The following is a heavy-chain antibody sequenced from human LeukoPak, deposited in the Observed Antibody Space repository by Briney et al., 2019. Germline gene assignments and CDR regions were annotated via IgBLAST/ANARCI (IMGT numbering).Heavy chain of an antibody. V-gene: IGHV3-7*03. CDR2: IKEDGGEI. CDR1: GFTFSSYW. Sequence: GGSLRLSCAASGFTFSSYWMSWVRQAPGKGLEWVANIKEDGGEIHFVDSMKGRFTISRDNAKNSLYLQMNSLRGDGTAVYYCARDTPSPSIAAAGRSIDPWGQGTLVTVSS. D-gene: IGHD6-13*01. J-gene: IGHJ5*02. CDR3: ARDTPSPSIAAAGRSIDP.